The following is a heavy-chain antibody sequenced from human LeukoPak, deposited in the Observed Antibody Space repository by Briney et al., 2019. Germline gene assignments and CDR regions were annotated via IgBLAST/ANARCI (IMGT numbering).Heavy chain of an antibody. CDR3: ASTVTTFNYFDY. D-gene: IGHD4-11*01. CDR2: IYYSGST. Sequence: SQTLSLTCTVSGSSISSGGYYWSWIRQHPGKGLERIGYIYYSGSTYYNPSLKSRVTISVDTSKNQFSLKLSSVTAADTAVYYCASTVTTFNYFDYWGQGTLVTVSS. CDR1: GSSISSGGYY. V-gene: IGHV4-31*03. J-gene: IGHJ4*02.